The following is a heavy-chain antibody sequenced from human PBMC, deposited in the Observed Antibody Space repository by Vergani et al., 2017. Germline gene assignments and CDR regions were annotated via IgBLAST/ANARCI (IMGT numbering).Heavy chain of an antibody. CDR1: GFTLSNSD. D-gene: IGHD3-16*01. CDR3: AKHFRGWGIDY. J-gene: IGHJ4*02. CDR2: IQFDGSNQ. V-gene: IGHV3-30*02. Sequence: VQLVESGGGVVQRGGSLRLSCATSGFTLSNSDMQWIRQGPGKGLEFVAFIQFDGSNQYYADSVKGRFTLSRDFSKNTLYLQMNSLRTDDTATYYYAKHFRGWGIDYWGQGTQVIVSS.